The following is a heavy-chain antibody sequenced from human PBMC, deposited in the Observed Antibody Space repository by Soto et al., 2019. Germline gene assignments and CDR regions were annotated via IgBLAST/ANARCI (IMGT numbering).Heavy chain of an antibody. D-gene: IGHD3-22*01. CDR2: MNPNSGNT. CDR1: GYTFTSYD. V-gene: IGHV1-8*01. J-gene: IGHJ1*01. Sequence: ASVKVSCKASGYTFTSYDINWVRQATGQGLEWMGWMNPNSGNTDYAQKFQGRVTMTRDTSISTAYMELSSLRSDDTAVYYCARGGSGYYYQMGLQHWGQGTLVTVSS. CDR3: ARGGSGYYYQMGLQH.